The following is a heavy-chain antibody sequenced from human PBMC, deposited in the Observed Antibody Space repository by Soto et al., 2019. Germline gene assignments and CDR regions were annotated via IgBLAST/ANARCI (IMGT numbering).Heavy chain of an antibody. J-gene: IGHJ4*02. CDR1: GFTFNNYA. D-gene: IGHD3-16*01. CDR2: ISASGGST. Sequence: EVQLLDSGGGLVQPGGSLRLSCAASGFTFNNYAMSWVRQAPGKGLEWVSSISASGGSTNYADSVKGRFTISRDNSENTVYLHMNSVRAEDSAVYYCVKTRLAGGFDYWGQGSLVTVSS. V-gene: IGHV3-23*01. CDR3: VKTRLAGGFDY.